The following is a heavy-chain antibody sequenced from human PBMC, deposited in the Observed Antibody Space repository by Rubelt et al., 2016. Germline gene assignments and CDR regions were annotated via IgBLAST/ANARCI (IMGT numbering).Heavy chain of an antibody. Sequence: QVQLVQSGAEVKRPGASVKVSCKASGYPFATYAMHWVRQAPGQRLEWMGWIDAGNGDTKYSINLQGRVTVNRETAASTAYMELRSLRSEDSAVYYCARFALPAVTTAYYYYALDVWGQGTTVTVSS. CDR3: ARFALPAVTTAYYYYALDV. CDR1: GYPFATYA. D-gene: IGHD4-17*01. V-gene: IGHV1-3*01. CDR2: IDAGNGDT. J-gene: IGHJ6*02.